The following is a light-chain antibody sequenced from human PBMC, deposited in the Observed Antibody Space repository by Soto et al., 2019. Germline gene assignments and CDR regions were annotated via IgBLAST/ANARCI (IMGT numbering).Light chain of an antibody. J-gene: IGKJ1*01. CDR2: GAS. V-gene: IGKV3-20*01. CDR3: QQYGSSPRT. CDR1: QSVSSSY. Sequence: EMVLTQSPGTLSLSPGERATLSCRASQSVSSSYLAWYQQKPGQAPRLLIYGASSRATGIPDRFSGSGSGTDFNLTISRLEPEDFAVYYCQQYGSSPRTFGQGTKVEIK.